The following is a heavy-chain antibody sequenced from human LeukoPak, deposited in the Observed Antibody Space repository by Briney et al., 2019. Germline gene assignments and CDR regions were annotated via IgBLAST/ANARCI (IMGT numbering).Heavy chain of an antibody. J-gene: IGHJ3*02. CDR2: MNPNSGNT. CDR1: GYTFTSYD. D-gene: IGHD1-26*01. Sequence: GASVRVSCKASGYTFTSYDINWVRQATGQGLEWMGWMNPNSGNTGYAQKFQGRVTMTRNTSISTAYMELSSLRSEDTAVYYCARGPFIYAYYDAFDIWGQGTMVTVSS. CDR3: ARGPFIYAYYDAFDI. V-gene: IGHV1-8*01.